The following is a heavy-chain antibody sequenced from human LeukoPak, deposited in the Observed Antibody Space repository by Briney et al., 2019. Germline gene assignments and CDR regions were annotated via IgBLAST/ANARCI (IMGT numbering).Heavy chain of an antibody. CDR2: ISSDGSNK. J-gene: IGHJ4*02. CDR3: AKPQVTANWYYFHY. CDR1: GFTLSTYG. D-gene: IGHD2-21*02. Sequence: GRSLRLSCAASGFTLSTYGMHWVRQAPGKGLEWVAVISSDGSNKFCADSVKGRFTISRDGSKNTLYLQMNSLRPDDTAVYFCAKPQVTANWYYFHYWGQGTLVTVSS. V-gene: IGHV3-30*18.